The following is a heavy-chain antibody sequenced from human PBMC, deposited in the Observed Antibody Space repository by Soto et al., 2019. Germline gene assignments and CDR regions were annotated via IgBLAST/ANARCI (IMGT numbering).Heavy chain of an antibody. CDR2: VSANGQGI. Sequence: GGSLRRSCAASGFTFSSSAISWVRQAPGKGLEWVSAVSANGQGIYYADSVRGRFTISRDNSKNTVFLHMDSLSAEDTAVYYCAKDRHYPRDYFHYWGQGTLVTASS. D-gene: IGHD3-10*01. J-gene: IGHJ4*02. CDR3: AKDRHYPRDYFHY. CDR1: GFTFSSSA. V-gene: IGHV3-23*01.